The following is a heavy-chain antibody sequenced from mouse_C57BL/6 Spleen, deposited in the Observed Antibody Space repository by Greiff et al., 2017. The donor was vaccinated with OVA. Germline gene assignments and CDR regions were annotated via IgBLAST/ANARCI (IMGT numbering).Heavy chain of an antibody. V-gene: IGHV1-26*01. CDR3: ARCPYYDYYFDY. Sequence: EVKVVESGPELVKPGASVKISCKASGYTFTDYYMNWVKQSHGKSLEWIGDINPNNGGTSYNQKFKGKATLTVDKSSSTAYMELRSLTSEDSAVYYCARCPYYDYYFDYWGQGTTLTVSS. CDR1: GYTFTDYY. J-gene: IGHJ2*01. CDR2: INPNNGGT. D-gene: IGHD2-4*01.